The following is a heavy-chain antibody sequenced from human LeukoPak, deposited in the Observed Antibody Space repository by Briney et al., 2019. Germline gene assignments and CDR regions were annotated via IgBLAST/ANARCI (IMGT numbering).Heavy chain of an antibody. J-gene: IGHJ4*02. CDR2: INHSGST. V-gene: IGHV4-34*01. CDR3: AGGHYYDSSGYRV. Sequence: SETLSLTCAVYGGSFSGYYWSWIRQPPGKGLEWIGEINHSGSTNYNPSLKSRVTISVDTPKNQFSLKLSSVTAADTAVYYCAGGHYYDSSGYRVWGQGTLVTVSS. CDR1: GGSFSGYY. D-gene: IGHD3-22*01.